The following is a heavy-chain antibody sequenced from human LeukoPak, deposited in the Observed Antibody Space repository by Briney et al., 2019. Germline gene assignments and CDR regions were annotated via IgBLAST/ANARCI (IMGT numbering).Heavy chain of an antibody. V-gene: IGHV4-31*11. CDR2: IYYSGDT. CDR1: GGSINTGAYC. CDR3: AREDQGNAFDI. D-gene: IGHD2-2*01. J-gene: IGHJ3*02. Sequence: SQTLSLTCAVSGGSINTGAYCWSWIREHPGKGLEWIGYIYYSGDTLYNPSLKRRVIVSLDMSKNQFSLRLNSVTAADTAVYYCAREDQGNAFDIWGQGTMVTVSS.